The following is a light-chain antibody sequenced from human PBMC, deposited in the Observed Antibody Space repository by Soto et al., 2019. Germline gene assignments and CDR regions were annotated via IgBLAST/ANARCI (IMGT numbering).Light chain of an antibody. J-gene: IGKJ4*01. Sequence: DIVMTQSPDSLAVSLGERATINCKSSQSVLYSSNNKNYLAWYQHKSGQPPKLLIYWASTRESGVPDRFSGSGSGIDFTLTISSLQAEDVAVYYCQQYYNSPYTFGGGTKVEIK. CDR1: QSVLYSSNNKNY. CDR2: WAS. CDR3: QQYYNSPYT. V-gene: IGKV4-1*01.